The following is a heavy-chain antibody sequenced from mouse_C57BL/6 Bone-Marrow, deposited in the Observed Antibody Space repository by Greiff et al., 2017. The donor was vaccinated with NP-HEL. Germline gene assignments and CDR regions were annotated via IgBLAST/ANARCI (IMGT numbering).Heavy chain of an antibody. Sequence: QVQLQQPGAELAMPGASVKLSCKASGYTFNSYWMHWVKQRPGQGLEWIGEIDPSDSYTKYNQKFKGKSTLTVDKSSSTAYMQLSSLTSEDSAVYYCVYYDYDVNWYFDVWGTGTTVTVSS. CDR2: IDPSDSYT. CDR3: VYYDYDVNWYFDV. D-gene: IGHD2-4*01. CDR1: GYTFNSYW. J-gene: IGHJ1*03. V-gene: IGHV1-69*01.